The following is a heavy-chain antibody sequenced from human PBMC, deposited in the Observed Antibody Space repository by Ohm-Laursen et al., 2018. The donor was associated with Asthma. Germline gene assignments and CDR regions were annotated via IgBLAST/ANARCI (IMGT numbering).Heavy chain of an antibody. CDR1: GDSVSSGSYY. V-gene: IGHV4-61*01. D-gene: IGHD3-9*01. Sequence: GTLSLTCTVSGDSVSSGSYYWNWIRQPPGEGLESIGYIYYEGSTIYSPSLKSRITISVDKSRNQFSLKVTSVTAADTAVYYCARASRVVTVYYGSAALNWLDPWGQGILVTVSS. CDR3: ARASRVVTVYYGSAALNWLDP. CDR2: IYYEGST. J-gene: IGHJ5*02.